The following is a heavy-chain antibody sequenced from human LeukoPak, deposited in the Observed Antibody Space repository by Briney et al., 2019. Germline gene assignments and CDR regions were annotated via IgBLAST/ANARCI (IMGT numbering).Heavy chain of an antibody. D-gene: IGHD2-15*01. Sequence: SETLSLTCTVSGGSISSYYWSWIRQPAGKGLEWIGRIYTSGSTNYNPSLKSRVTISVDTSKNQFSLKLSSVTAADTAVYYCARGGCSGGSCYLDYYFDYWGQGTLVTVSS. J-gene: IGHJ4*02. CDR3: ARGGCSGGSCYLDYYFDY. V-gene: IGHV4-4*07. CDR2: IYTSGST. CDR1: GGSISSYY.